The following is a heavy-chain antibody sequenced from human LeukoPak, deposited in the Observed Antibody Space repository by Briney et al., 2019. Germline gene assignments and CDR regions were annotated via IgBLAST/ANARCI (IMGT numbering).Heavy chain of an antibody. V-gene: IGHV3-23*01. D-gene: IGHD1-26*01. CDR2: ISGSGGST. Sequence: GGSLRLSCAASGFTFSSYAMSSVRQAPGKGLEWVSAISGSGGSTYYADSVKGRFTISRDNSKNTLYLQMNSLRAEDTALYYCARAGSIVGATLDFDYWGQGTLVTVSS. J-gene: IGHJ4*02. CDR1: GFTFSSYA. CDR3: ARAGSIVGATLDFDY.